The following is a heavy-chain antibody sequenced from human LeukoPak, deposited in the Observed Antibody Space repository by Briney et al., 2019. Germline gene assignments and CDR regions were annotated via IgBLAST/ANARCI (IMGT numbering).Heavy chain of an antibody. J-gene: IGHJ6*02. CDR2: IYYSGST. CDR3: ARGPLNPSLRFLEWLRPYGMDV. CDR1: GGSISIGGYY. V-gene: IGHV4-31*03. Sequence: SETLSLTCTVSGGSISIGGYYWSWIRQRPGKGLEWIGYIYYSGSTYYNPSLKSRVTISVDTSKNQFSLKLSSVTAADTAVYYCARGPLNPSLRFLEWLRPYGMDVWGQGTTVTVSS. D-gene: IGHD3-3*01.